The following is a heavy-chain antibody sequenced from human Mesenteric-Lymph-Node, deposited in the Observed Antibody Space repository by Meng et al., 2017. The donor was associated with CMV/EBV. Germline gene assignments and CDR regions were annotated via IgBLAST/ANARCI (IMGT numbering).Heavy chain of an antibody. CDR3: ARDGLDIVVVPAAIVWFDP. D-gene: IGHD2-2*03. Sequence: ASVKVSCKASGYTFTGYYIYWVRQAPGQGLEWMGWISAYNGNTNYAQKLQGRVTMTTDTSTSTAYMELRSLRSDDTAVYYCARDGLDIVVVPAAIVWFDPWGQGTLVTVSS. CDR2: ISAYNGNT. J-gene: IGHJ5*02. V-gene: IGHV1-18*04. CDR1: GYTFTGYY.